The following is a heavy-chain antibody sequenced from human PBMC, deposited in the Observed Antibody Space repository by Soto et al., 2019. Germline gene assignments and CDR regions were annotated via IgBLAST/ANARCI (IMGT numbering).Heavy chain of an antibody. J-gene: IGHJ6*02. CDR2: IYHSGST. D-gene: IGHD3-3*01. V-gene: IGHV4-30-2*01. Sequence: QLQLQESGSGLVKPSQTLSLTCAVSGGSISSGGYSWSWIRQPPGKGLEWIGYIYHSGSTYYNPSLKSRVTISVDRSKNQFSLKLSSVTAADTAVYYCASLYYDFWSGYYTGYGMDVWGQGTTVTVSS. CDR3: ASLYYDFWSGYYTGYGMDV. CDR1: GGSISSGGYS.